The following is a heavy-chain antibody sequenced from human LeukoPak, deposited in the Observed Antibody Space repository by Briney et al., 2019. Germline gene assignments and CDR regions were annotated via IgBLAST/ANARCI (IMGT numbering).Heavy chain of an antibody. J-gene: IGHJ5*02. V-gene: IGHV4-39*07. CDR3: ARASSFFGELLQAQNWFDP. Sequence: SETLSLTCTVSGGSISSSSYYWSWIRQPPGKGLEWIGSIYYSGSTYYNPSLKSRVTISVDTSKNQFSLKLSSVTAADTVVYYCARASSFFGELLQAQNWFDPWGQGTLVTVSS. CDR2: IYYSGST. D-gene: IGHD3-10*01. CDR1: GGSISSSSYY.